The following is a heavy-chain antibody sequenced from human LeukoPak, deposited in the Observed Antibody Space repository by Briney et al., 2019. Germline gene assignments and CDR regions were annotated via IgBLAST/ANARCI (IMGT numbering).Heavy chain of an antibody. V-gene: IGHV4-59*08. J-gene: IGHJ4*02. D-gene: IGHD3-22*01. CDR2: IYYSGST. CDR1: GGSISSYY. Sequence: PSETLSLTCTVSGGSISSYYWSWIRQPPGKGLEWIGYIYYSGSTNYNPSLKSRVTISVDTSKNQFSLKLSSATAADTAVYYCARGRYDSSGYPNYWGQGTLVTVSS. CDR3: ARGRYDSSGYPNY.